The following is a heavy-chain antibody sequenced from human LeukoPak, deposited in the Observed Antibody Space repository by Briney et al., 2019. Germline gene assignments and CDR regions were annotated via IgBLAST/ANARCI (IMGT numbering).Heavy chain of an antibody. D-gene: IGHD6-6*01. J-gene: IGHJ5*02. V-gene: IGHV4-59*12. Sequence: PSETLSRTCTVSGGSISSYYWSWIRQPPGKGLEWIGYIYYSGSTYYNPSLKSRLTISVDTSENQFSLRLSSVTAADTAVYYCARRDSSYNWFDPWGQGALVTVSS. CDR3: ARRDSSYNWFDP. CDR1: GGSISSYY. CDR2: IYYSGST.